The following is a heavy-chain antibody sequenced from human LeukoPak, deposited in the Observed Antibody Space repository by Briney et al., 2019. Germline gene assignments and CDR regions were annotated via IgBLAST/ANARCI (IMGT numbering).Heavy chain of an antibody. J-gene: IGHJ4*02. CDR1: GFTCSNYW. V-gene: IGHV3-7*01. CDR2: IKQDGSEK. CDR3: ARGPLGFCSTNSCPFDY. D-gene: IGHD2-2*01. Sequence: GGSLRPSCAASGFTCSNYWMSWVRQIPGKGLEWVANIKQDGSEKYYVDSVKGRFTISRDSAKNSLYLQMNSLRAEDTAVYYCARGPLGFCSTNSCPFDYWGQGTLVTVSS.